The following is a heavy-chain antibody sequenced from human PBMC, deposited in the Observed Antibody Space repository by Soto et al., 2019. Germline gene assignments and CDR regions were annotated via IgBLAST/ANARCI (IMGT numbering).Heavy chain of an antibody. CDR2: IKDDGTEK. CDR1: EMTFSLVA. D-gene: IGHD5-18*01. V-gene: IGHV3-7*01. CDR3: VRVPLAMEGGHYYYYYMDV. Sequence: DVRLVESGGGLVQTGKSLRLSCEVSEMTFSLVAMSWVRRVPGKRLEWVATIKDDGTEKSYVESVKGRFTISRDNDKNSLFLEMNDLRADDSSVYYCVRVPLAMEGGHYYYYYMDVWGKGTTVTVSS. J-gene: IGHJ6*03.